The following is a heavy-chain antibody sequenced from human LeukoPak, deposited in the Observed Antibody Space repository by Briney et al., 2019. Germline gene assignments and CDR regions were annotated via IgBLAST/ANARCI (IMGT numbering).Heavy chain of an antibody. D-gene: IGHD3-16*02. J-gene: IGHJ5*02. V-gene: IGHV1-2*02. CDR1: GYTLTGYY. CDR2: MNPNSGGT. CDR3: ARDKLGLGELSLYDQ. Sequence: ASVKVSCKASGYTLTGYYMHWVRQAPGQGLEWMRWMNPNSGGTKYAQKFQGRVTMTRDTSISTAYMELSGLRSDDTAMYYCARDKLGLGELSLYDQWGQGTLVTVFS.